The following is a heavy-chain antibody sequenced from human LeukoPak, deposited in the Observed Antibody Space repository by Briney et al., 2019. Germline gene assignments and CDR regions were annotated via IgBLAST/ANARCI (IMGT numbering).Heavy chain of an antibody. D-gene: IGHD2-21*01. V-gene: IGHV3-74*01. CDR3: ARSSHSEDWFDP. CDR2: INSDGSST. CDR1: GFTFSSYW. J-gene: IGHJ5*02. Sequence: PGGSLRLSCAASGFTFSSYWMHWVRQAPGKGLVWVSRINSDGSSTSYADSVKGRFTISRDNAKNSLYLQMNSLRAEDTAVYYCARSSHSEDWFDPWGQGTLVTVSS.